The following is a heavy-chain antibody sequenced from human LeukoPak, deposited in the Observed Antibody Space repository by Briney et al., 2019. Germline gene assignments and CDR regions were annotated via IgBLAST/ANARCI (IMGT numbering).Heavy chain of an antibody. CDR3: ARGSGDDILDY. CDR1: GYTFTSYY. V-gene: IGHV1-8*02. CDR2: MNPNSGNT. D-gene: IGHD3-9*01. J-gene: IGHJ4*02. Sequence: GASVKVSCTASGYTFTSYYMHWVRQATGQGLEWMGWMNPNSGNTGYAQKFQGRVTMTRNTSISTAYMELSSLRSEDTAVYYCARGSGDDILDYWGQGTLVTVSS.